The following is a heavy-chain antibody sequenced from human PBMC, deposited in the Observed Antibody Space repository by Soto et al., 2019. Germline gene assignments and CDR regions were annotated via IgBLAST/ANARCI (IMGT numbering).Heavy chain of an antibody. D-gene: IGHD2-8*01. Sequence: GGSLRLSCAASGFTSTNYVMNWVRQAPGKGLEWVSSVSGSGNTTFYADSVKGRFIISIDNSKNTLYLQMHSLSAEDTALYYCAKDRVCGVPDAFVIWGPGTMNTVSS. CDR1: GFTSTNYV. CDR3: AKDRVCGVPDAFVI. V-gene: IGHV3-23*01. CDR2: VSGSGNTT. J-gene: IGHJ3*02.